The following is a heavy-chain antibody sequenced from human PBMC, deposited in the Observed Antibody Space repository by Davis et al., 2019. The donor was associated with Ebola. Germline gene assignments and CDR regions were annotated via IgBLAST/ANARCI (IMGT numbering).Heavy chain of an antibody. CDR1: GFPFSTYG. V-gene: IGHV3-48*02. CDR3: ARDLGVPYGVAFDA. D-gene: IGHD3-10*01. J-gene: IGHJ3*01. CDR2: ISSSSGTI. Sequence: PGGSLRLSCAASGFPFSTYGMNWVRQAAGKGLEWVSYISSSSGTIFYADSVKGRFTISRDNGKNSLYLQMNSLRDEDTAVYYCARDLGVPYGVAFDAWGQGTMVTVSS.